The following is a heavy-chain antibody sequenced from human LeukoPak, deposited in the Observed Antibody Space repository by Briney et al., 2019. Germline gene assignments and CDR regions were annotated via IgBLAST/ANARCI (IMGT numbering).Heavy chain of an antibody. J-gene: IGHJ4*02. D-gene: IGHD2-2*01. V-gene: IGHV3-74*01. Sequence: PGGSLRLSCAAYGFTFSSSWMHWVRHAPGKGLGWVSHIRTDGSSTTYADSVRGRFTISRANAGNSVYLQMNGLRAEDTAVYYCATDGGYAADYWGQGVLVTVSS. CDR1: GFTFSSSW. CDR3: ATDGGYAADY. CDR2: IRTDGSST.